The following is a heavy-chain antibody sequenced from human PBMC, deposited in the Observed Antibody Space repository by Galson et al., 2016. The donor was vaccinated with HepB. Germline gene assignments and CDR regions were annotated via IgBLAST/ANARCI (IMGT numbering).Heavy chain of an antibody. CDR3: AKGRPRDYGDYICAFDI. V-gene: IGHV3-9*01. Sequence: SLRLSCAASEFIFDDYAMHWVRQAPGKGLEWVSGISWNSGNIGYADSVKGRFTISRDNAKNSLYLQMNSLRAEDTALYYCAKGRPRDYGDYICAFDIWGQGTVVTVSS. CDR2: ISWNSGNI. J-gene: IGHJ3*02. CDR1: EFIFDDYA. D-gene: IGHD4-17*01.